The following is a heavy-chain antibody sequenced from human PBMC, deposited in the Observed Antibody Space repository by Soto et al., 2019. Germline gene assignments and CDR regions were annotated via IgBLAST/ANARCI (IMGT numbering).Heavy chain of an antibody. Sequence: GASVKVSCKASGYTFTSYDINWVRQATGQGLEWMGWMNPNSGNTGYAQRFQGRVIMTRNTSISTAYMELSSLRSEDTAVYYCARGLEASPDYDVWSGPYYYMDVWGKGTTVTVSS. D-gene: IGHD3-3*01. CDR3: ARGLEASPDYDVWSGPYYYMDV. J-gene: IGHJ6*03. V-gene: IGHV1-8*01. CDR2: MNPNSGNT. CDR1: GYTFTSYD.